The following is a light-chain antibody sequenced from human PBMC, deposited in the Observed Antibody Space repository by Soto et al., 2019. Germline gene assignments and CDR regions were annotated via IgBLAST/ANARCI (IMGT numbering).Light chain of an antibody. V-gene: IGLV2-11*01. J-gene: IGLJ1*01. Sequence: QSALTQPASVSGSPGQSITISCTGTSSDVGFYNLVSWYQHRPGKAPKLMIYDVXXRPSGVHHRLSGSKSGNPASLTISGLQAEDEADYYCCSYAGSYSYVFGTGTKVTVL. CDR2: DVX. CDR3: CSYAGSYSYV. CDR1: SSDVGFYNL.